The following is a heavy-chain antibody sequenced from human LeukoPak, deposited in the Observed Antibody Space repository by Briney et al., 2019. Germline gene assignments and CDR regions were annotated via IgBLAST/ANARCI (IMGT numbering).Heavy chain of an antibody. J-gene: IGHJ4*02. D-gene: IGHD3-22*01. CDR1: GGFISSSNW. Sequence: SGTLPLTCAVSGGFISSSNWWSWVRQPPGKGLEWIGEIYHSGSTNYNPSLKSRVTISVDKSRNQFSLKLSSVTAADTAVYYCVRFGEDVYSYDTGGYYLDWGQGTLVTVSS. CDR2: IYHSGST. CDR3: VRFGEDVYSYDTGGYYLD. V-gene: IGHV4-4*02.